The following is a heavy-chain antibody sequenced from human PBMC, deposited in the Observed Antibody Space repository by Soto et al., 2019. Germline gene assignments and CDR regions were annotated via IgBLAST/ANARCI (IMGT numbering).Heavy chain of an antibody. CDR2: IKQDESDK. V-gene: IGHV3-7*03. Sequence: PGGSLRLSCVASGFTFSNYWMTWVRQAPGKGLEWVANIKQDESDKYYVDSVKGRFTISRDNAENSLYLQMNSLRAEDTAVYYCARGSGDSCYGYCYFDRWGQGTLVTVSS. CDR1: GFTFSNYW. CDR3: ARGSGDSCYGYCYFDR. D-gene: IGHD2-15*01. J-gene: IGHJ4*02.